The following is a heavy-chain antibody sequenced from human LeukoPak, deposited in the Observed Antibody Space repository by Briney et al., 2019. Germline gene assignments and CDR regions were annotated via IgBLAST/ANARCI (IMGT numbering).Heavy chain of an antibody. Sequence: PSETLSLTCTVSGGSISSYYWSWIRQPPGKGLEWIGYIYYSGSTNYNPSLKSRVTISVDTSKNQFSLKLSSVTAADTAVYYCARHIVVVTAKGAYDIWGRGTMVTVSS. CDR2: IYYSGST. CDR1: GGSISSYY. D-gene: IGHD2-21*02. V-gene: IGHV4-59*08. J-gene: IGHJ3*02. CDR3: ARHIVVVTAKGAYDI.